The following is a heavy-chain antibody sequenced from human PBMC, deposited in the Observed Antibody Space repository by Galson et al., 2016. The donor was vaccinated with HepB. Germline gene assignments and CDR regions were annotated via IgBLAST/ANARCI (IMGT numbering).Heavy chain of an antibody. CDR3: SRSSSGFYYMDV. Sequence: LRLSCAASGFTFGRYSLTWFRQAPGKGLEWVGFIASKPYGGATYYAASVKGRFFISRDDSKSTAYLHMNSLRIEDTGAYYCSRSSSGFYYMDVWGKGTTVTVSS. J-gene: IGHJ6*03. V-gene: IGHV3-49*03. D-gene: IGHD3-10*01. CDR1: GFTFGRYS. CDR2: IASKPYGGAT.